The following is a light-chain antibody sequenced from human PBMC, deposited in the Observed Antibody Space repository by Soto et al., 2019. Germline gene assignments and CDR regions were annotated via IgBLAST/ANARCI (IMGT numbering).Light chain of an antibody. CDR1: SSDIGAYNS. V-gene: IGLV2-8*01. Sequence: QSALTQPASVSGSPGQSITISCTGTSSDIGAYNSVSWYQQHPGKAPTLIIYEVTKRPSGVPDRFSGSKSGNTASLTVSGLLPEDEADYYCYAYAGSNNLRLFGGGTKLTVL. CDR3: YAYAGSNNLRL. CDR2: EVT. J-gene: IGLJ3*02.